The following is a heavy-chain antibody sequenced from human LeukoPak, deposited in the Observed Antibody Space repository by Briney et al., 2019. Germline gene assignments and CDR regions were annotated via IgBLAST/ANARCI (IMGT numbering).Heavy chain of an antibody. J-gene: IGHJ4*02. V-gene: IGHV3-66*01. CDR3: ARDSSGWYGMDDY. Sequence: GGSLRLSCAASGFTVSSNYMGWVRQAPGKGLEWVSVIYSGGSTYYADSVKGRFTISRDNSKNTLYLQMNSLRAEDTAVYYCARDSSGWYGMDDYWGQGTLVTVSS. CDR2: IYSGGST. CDR1: GFTVSSNY. D-gene: IGHD6-19*01.